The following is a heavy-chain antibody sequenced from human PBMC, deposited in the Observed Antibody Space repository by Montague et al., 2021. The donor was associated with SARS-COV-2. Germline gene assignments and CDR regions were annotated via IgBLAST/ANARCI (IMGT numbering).Heavy chain of an antibody. D-gene: IGHD5-12*01. V-gene: IGHV4-59*08. CDR2: ISYSGST. CDR3: ARGYSGYEDAGGFDP. Sequence: SETLSLTCTVSGGSISSYYWSWIRQPPGKGLEWIGYISYSGSTNYNPSLKSRVTISVDTSKNQFSLKLSSVTAADTAVYYCARGYSGYEDAGGFDPWGQGTLVTVSS. J-gene: IGHJ5*02. CDR1: GGSISSYY.